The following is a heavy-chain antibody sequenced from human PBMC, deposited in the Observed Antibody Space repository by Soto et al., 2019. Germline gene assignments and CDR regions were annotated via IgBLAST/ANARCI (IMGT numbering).Heavy chain of an antibody. CDR2: INPNSGGT. D-gene: IGHD3-3*01. CDR1: GYTFTGYY. V-gene: IGHV1-2*04. Sequence: ASVKVSCKASGYTFTGYYTHWVRQAPGQGLEWMGWINPNSGGTNYAQKFQGWVTMTRDTSISTAYMELSRLRSDDTAVYYCARAGRGIFWSGSNWFDPWGQGXLVTVHS. CDR3: ARAGRGIFWSGSNWFDP. J-gene: IGHJ5*02.